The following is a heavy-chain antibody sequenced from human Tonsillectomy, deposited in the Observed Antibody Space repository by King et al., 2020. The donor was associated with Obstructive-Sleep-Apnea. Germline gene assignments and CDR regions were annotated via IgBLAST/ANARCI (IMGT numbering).Heavy chain of an antibody. CDR2: ISFDGSNE. J-gene: IGHJ4*02. V-gene: IGHV3-30*18. D-gene: IGHD4-17*01. CDR3: AEGISTMTTVTPVDY. CDR1: GFTFSTYG. Sequence: QLVQSGGGVVQPGRSLRLSCAASGFTFSTYGMHWVRQAPGKGLEWVAVISFDGSNEYFADSVKGRFTISRDNSKNTLYLQMNSLRAEDTAVYYCAEGISTMTTVTPVDYWGQGTLVTVSS.